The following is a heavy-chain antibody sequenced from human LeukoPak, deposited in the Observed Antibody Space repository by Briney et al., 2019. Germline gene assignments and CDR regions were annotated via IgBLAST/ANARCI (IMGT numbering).Heavy chain of an antibody. D-gene: IGHD3-16*01. Sequence: GGSLRHSRAASGLTFSNYVMSWVRQAPGKGLEWVSAISGSGGGTYYVDSVKGRFTISRDDSKNTLFLQMSSLRAEDTAVYYCARIWGSGEWNLLRGAFDYWGQGTLVTVSS. CDR3: ARIWGSGEWNLLRGAFDY. J-gene: IGHJ4*02. V-gene: IGHV3-23*01. CDR2: ISGSGGGT. CDR1: GLTFSNYV.